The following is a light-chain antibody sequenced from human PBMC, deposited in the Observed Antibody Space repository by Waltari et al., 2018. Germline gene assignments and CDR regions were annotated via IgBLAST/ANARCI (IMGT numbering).Light chain of an antibody. CDR1: QGFSSTY. CDR2: AAS. CDR3: QQLNSYPVT. J-gene: IGKJ3*01. Sequence: DIQLTQSPSFLSASVGDRVTITCRASQGFSSTYSVWYQQKPGKAPKLLIYAASTLQSGVPSRFSGSGSVTDFTLTISSLQPEDFATYYCQQLNSYPVTFGPGTKVDFK. V-gene: IGKV1-9*01.